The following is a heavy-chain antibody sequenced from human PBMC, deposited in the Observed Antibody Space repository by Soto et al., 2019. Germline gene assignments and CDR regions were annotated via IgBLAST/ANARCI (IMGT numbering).Heavy chain of an antibody. J-gene: IGHJ4*02. CDR1: GFTFSGSA. CDR2: IRSKANSYAT. D-gene: IGHD6-19*01. Sequence: PGGSLRLSCAASGFTFSGSAMHWVRQASGKGLEWVGRIRSKANSYATAYAASVKGRFTISRDDSKNTAYLQMNSLKTEDTAVYYCTGSGVADMGNWVQGTLVTVSS. CDR3: TGSGVADMGN. V-gene: IGHV3-73*01.